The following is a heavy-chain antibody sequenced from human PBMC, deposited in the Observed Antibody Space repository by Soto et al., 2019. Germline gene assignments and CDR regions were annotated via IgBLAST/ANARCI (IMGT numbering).Heavy chain of an antibody. CDR2: IYYSGST. Sequence: QVQLQESGPGLVKPSQTLSLTCTVSGGSISSGGYYWIWIRQHPGKGLEWIGYIYYSGSTYYNPSLKSRVNFSVDTSKNQFSLKLSAVTAADTAVYYCAGGGRYDFWDQGFDPWGQGTLVTVSS. CDR1: GGSISSGGYY. CDR3: AGGGRYDFWDQGFDP. V-gene: IGHV4-31*03. D-gene: IGHD3-3*01. J-gene: IGHJ5*02.